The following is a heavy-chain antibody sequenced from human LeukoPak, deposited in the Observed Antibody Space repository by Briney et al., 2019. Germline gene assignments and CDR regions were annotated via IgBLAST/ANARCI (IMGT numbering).Heavy chain of an antibody. CDR2: INWNGGST. J-gene: IGHJ5*02. CDR1: GFTFSSYS. Sequence: PGGSLRLSCAASGFTFSSYSMSWVRQAPGKGLEWVSGINWNGGSTGYADSVKGRFTISRDNAKNSLYLQMHSLRAEDTALYYCARDALVAARLGWFDPWGQGTLVTVSS. CDR3: ARDALVAARLGWFDP. D-gene: IGHD6-6*01. V-gene: IGHV3-20*04.